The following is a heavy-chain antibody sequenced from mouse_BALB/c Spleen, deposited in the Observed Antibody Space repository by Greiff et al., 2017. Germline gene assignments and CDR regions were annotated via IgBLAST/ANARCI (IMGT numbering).Heavy chain of an antibody. CDR1: GFSLTGYG. CDR3: AREQLRGYYFDY. CDR2: IWGDGST. J-gene: IGHJ2*01. Sequence: VQLQQSGPGLVAPSQSLSITCTVSGFSLTGYGVNWVRQPPGKGLEWLGMIWGDGSTDYNSALKSSLSISKDNSKSQGFLKMNSLQTDDTARYYCAREQLRGYYFDYWGQGTTLTGAS. D-gene: IGHD1-1*01. V-gene: IGHV2-6-7*01.